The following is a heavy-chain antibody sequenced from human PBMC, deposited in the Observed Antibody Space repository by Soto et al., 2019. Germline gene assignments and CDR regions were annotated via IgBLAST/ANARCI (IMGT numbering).Heavy chain of an antibody. J-gene: IGHJ5*02. CDR1: GGSISSGGYY. CDR2: IFYIGST. CDR3: ARSVFP. Sequence: QVQLQESGPGLVKPSQTLSLTCTVSGGSISSGGYYWNWIRQHPGKGLEWIGYIFYIGSTYYNPFVKSRVTISVDTTKSQFSLMLNSVTAADTALYYCARSVFPWGQGTLVTVSS. V-gene: IGHV4-31*03.